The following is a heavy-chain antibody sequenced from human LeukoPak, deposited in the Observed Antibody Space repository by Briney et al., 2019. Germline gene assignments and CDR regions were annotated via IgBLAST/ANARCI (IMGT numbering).Heavy chain of an antibody. D-gene: IGHD5-12*01. CDR3: ARVTSGVDY. CDR1: GGSMGSYY. V-gene: IGHV4-59*12. J-gene: IGHJ4*02. CDR2: VSDSGST. Sequence: SETLSLTCTVSGGSMGSYYWSWIRQPPGKGLEWIGYVSDSGSTNSNPSLKSRVTISLDTFKNQFSLKLSAVTAADTAVYYCARVTSGVDYWGQGTLVTVSS.